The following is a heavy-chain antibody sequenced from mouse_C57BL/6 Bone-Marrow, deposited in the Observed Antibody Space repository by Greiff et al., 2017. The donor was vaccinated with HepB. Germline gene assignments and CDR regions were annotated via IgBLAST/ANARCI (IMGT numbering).Heavy chain of an antibody. Sequence: EVKLVESGGGLVQPGRSLRLSCATSGFTFSDFYMEWVRQAPGKGLEWIAASRNKANDYTTEYSASVKGRFIVSRDTSQSILYLQMNALRAEDTAIYYCARAPYYGSSYWYFDVWGTGTTVTVSS. CDR2: SRNKANDYTT. J-gene: IGHJ1*03. V-gene: IGHV7-1*01. CDR3: ARAPYYGSSYWYFDV. CDR1: GFTFSDFY. D-gene: IGHD1-1*01.